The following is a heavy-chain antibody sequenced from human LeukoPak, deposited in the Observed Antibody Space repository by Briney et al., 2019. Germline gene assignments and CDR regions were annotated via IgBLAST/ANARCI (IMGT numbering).Heavy chain of an antibody. CDR2: ICSSSSYI. D-gene: IGHD3-22*01. J-gene: IGHJ4*02. CDR1: GFTFSSYS. CDR3: ARSQEPYYYDSSGYRPNDY. Sequence: GGSLRLSCAASGFTFSSYSMNWVRQAPRQGLEWVSSICSSSSYIYYADSVKGRFTISRDNAKNSLYLQMNSLRAEDTAVYYCARSQEPYYYDSSGYRPNDYWGQGTLVIVSS. V-gene: IGHV3-21*01.